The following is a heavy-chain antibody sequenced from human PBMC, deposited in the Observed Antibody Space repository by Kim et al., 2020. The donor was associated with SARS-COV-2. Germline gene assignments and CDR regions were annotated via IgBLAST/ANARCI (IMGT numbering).Heavy chain of an antibody. D-gene: IGHD3-16*02. CDR1: GLTFSSYS. J-gene: IGHJ3*02. CDR3: ARDLNDYVWGSYRKTDAFDI. CDR2: ISSSSSYI. V-gene: IGHV3-21*01. Sequence: GGSLRLSCAASGLTFSSYSMNWVRQAPGKGLEWVSSISSSSSYIYYADSVKGRFTISRDNAKNSLYLQMNSLRAEDTAVYYCARDLNDYVWGSYRKTDAFDIWGQGTMVTVSS.